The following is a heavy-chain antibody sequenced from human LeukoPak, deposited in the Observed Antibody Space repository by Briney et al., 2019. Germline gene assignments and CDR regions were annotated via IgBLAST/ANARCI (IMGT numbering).Heavy chain of an antibody. V-gene: IGHV3-7*05. D-gene: IGHD1/OR15-1a*01. CDR3: ARWNNDWEFDY. Sequence: GRSLRLSCAASGFTFSSFWMTWVRQAPGKGLEWVAHIKEDGSEQYYVDSMKGRFTISRDNARNSLSLQMNSLRAEDTAVYYCARWNNDWEFDYWGQGTLVSVFS. CDR1: GFTFSSFW. CDR2: IKEDGSEQ. J-gene: IGHJ4*02.